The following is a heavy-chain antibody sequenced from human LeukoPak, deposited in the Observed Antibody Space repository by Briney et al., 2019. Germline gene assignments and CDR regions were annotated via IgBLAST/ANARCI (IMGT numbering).Heavy chain of an antibody. J-gene: IGHJ6*02. V-gene: IGHV4-59*01. D-gene: IGHD3-10*01. CDR3: ARVSGDYGMDV. CDR2: IYYSGST. Sequence: SETLSLTCTVSSRSISSYYWSWLRQPPGKGLEWIGYIYYSGSTNYHPSLKRRVTISVDTSKNQFALKLSSVTAADAAVYYCARVSGDYGMDVWGQGTTVTVSS. CDR1: SRSISSYY.